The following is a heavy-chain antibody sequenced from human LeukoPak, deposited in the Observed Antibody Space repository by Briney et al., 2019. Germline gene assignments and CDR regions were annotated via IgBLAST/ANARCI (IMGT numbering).Heavy chain of an antibody. J-gene: IGHJ4*02. D-gene: IGHD5-12*01. V-gene: IGHV4-59*01. CDR1: GGPISSYY. CDR2: IYYSGST. Sequence: PSETLSLTCTVSGGPISSYYWSWIRQPPGKGLEWIGYIYYSGSTNYNPSLKSRVTISVDTSKNQFSLKLSSVTAADTAVYYCARDRIGSGYDYWGQGTLVTVSS. CDR3: ARDRIGSGYDY.